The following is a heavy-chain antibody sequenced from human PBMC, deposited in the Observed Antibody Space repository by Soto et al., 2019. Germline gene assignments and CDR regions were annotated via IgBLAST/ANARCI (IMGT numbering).Heavy chain of an antibody. CDR3: ALQSNLVPAYCGGDCYSNFYI. CDR1: GYSFTCYW. J-gene: IGHJ3*02. V-gene: IGHV5-51*01. Sequence: GESLKISCKGSGYSFTCYWIGWVRQMPGKGLEWMGIIYPGDSDTRYSPSFQGQVTISADKSISTAYLQWSSLKASDTAMYYCALQSNLVPAYCGGDCYSNFYIWGQGTMVNVSS. CDR2: IYPGDSDT. D-gene: IGHD2-21*02.